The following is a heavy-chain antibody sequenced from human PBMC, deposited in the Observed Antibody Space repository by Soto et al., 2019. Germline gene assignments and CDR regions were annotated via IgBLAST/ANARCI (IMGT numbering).Heavy chain of an antibody. J-gene: IGHJ6*02. V-gene: IGHV3-13*01. CDR3: ARGFMASPPGSPYCFGMDI. Sequence: PGGSVRLSCATSGFIFSSYAMHWVRQVTGKGLEWVSGVGVAGDTHYAGSVKGRFSIARDSANDSLYPQMNSLRAGDTAVHYCARGFMASPPGSPYCFGMDIWGQGSKVTVSS. D-gene: IGHD6-25*01. CDR1: GFIFSSYA. CDR2: VGVAGDT.